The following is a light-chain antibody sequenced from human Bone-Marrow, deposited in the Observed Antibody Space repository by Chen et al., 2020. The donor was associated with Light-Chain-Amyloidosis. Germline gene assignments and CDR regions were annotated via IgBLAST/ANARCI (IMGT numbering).Light chain of an antibody. V-gene: IGLV2-14*01. CDR1: SGDVGTYNY. J-gene: IGLJ1*01. Sequence: QSALTQPASVSGSPVPSLTISCSGTSGDVGTYNYVSWYQQHPGKAPKVMIYAVSNRPSGVSNRFSGSKSGNTASLTISGLQAEDEADYYCSSFTSSSSYVFGPGTKVTVL. CDR2: AVS. CDR3: SSFTSSSSYV.